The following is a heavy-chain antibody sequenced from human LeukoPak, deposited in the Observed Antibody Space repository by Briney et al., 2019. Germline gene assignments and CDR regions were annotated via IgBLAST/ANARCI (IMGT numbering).Heavy chain of an antibody. CDR2: ISYDGSNK. D-gene: IGHD1-7*01. Sequence: GGSLRLSCAASGFTFSSYAMHWVRQAPGKGLEWVAVISYDGSNKYYADSVKGRFTISRDNSKNTLYLQMNSLRAEDTAVYYCARDSRRYNWNYEGFDYWGQGTLVTVSS. CDR3: ARDSRRYNWNYEGFDY. CDR1: GFTFSSYA. V-gene: IGHV3-30-3*01. J-gene: IGHJ4*02.